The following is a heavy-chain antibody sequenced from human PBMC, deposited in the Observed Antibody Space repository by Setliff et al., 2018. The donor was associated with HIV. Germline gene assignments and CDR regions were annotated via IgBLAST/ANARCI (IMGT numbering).Heavy chain of an antibody. CDR1: GGSISSSSYY. J-gene: IGHJ3*02. CDR2: IYYSGST. V-gene: IGHV4-39*01. D-gene: IGHD6-13*01. Sequence: SETLSLTCTVSGGSISSSSYYWGWIRQPPGKGLEWIGSIYYSGSTYYNPSLKSRVTISVDTSKNQFSLKLSSVTAADTAVYYCTRRIAAAGDAFDIWGQGTMVTVSS. CDR3: TRRIAAAGDAFDI.